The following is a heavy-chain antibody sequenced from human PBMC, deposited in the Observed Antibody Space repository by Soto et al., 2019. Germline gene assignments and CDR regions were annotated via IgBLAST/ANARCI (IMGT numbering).Heavy chain of an antibody. CDR1: GGSFSGYY. V-gene: IGHV4-34*01. D-gene: IGHD5-12*01. CDR2: INHSGST. J-gene: IGHJ4*02. CDR3: ARHGYSGYDDRFGPVDY. Sequence: SETLSLTCAVYGGSFSGYYWSWIRQPPGKGLEWIGEINHSGSTYYNPSLKSRVTISVDTSKNQFSLKLSSVTAADTAVYYCARHGYSGYDDRFGPVDYWGQGTLVTVFS.